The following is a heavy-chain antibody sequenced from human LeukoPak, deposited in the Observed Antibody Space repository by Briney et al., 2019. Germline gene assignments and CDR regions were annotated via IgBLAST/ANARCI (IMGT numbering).Heavy chain of an antibody. J-gene: IGHJ4*02. CDR2: INYRGSS. D-gene: IGHD3-16*01. CDR1: NASISSNTYY. V-gene: IGHV4-39*07. Sequence: PSETLSLTCTVSNASISSNTYYRAWIRQPPGKGVEYIGRINYRGSSYYNPSLKSRVTLSVDTYKNQFSLKLNSVTAADTAMYYCATYKYDYVWENQHFDYWGQGTLVAVSS. CDR3: ATYKYDYVWENQHFDY.